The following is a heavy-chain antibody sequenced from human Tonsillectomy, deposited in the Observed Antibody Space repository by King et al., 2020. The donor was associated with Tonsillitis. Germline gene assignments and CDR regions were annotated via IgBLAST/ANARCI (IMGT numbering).Heavy chain of an antibody. CDR1: TITSNTYS. CDR3: ARGRDGSYSAFDI. Sequence: VQLVESGGGLVQPGGSLRLSCAASTITSNTYSLNWVHQAPGKGLEWVSYISSSSSAKYYADSVKGRFTISRDNAKNSLYLQMNSLRDEDTAVYYCARGRDGSYSAFDIWGQGTMVTVSS. J-gene: IGHJ3*02. D-gene: IGHD3-10*01. V-gene: IGHV3-48*02. CDR2: ISSSSSAK.